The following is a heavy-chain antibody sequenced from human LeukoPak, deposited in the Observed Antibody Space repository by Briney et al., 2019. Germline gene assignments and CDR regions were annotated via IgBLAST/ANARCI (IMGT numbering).Heavy chain of an antibody. CDR1: GGSISSYY. CDR2: IYYSGST. D-gene: IGHD1-26*01. CDR3: ARGMGYSGSYYYYYGMDV. V-gene: IGHV4-59*01. J-gene: IGHJ6*02. Sequence: PSETLSLTCTVSGGSISSYYWSWIRQPPGKGLEWIGYIYYSGSTNYNPSLKSRVTISVDTSKNQFSLKLSSVTAVDTAVYYCARGMGYSGSYYYYYGMDVWGQGTTVTVSS.